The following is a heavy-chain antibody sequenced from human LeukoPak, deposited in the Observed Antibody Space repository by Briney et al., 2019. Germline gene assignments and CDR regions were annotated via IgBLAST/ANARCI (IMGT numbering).Heavy chain of an antibody. Sequence: GESLKISCKGSGYSFTTYWIAWVRQMPGKGLEWMGIIFPADSDTRYSPSFQGQVTISADKSISTAYLQWSSLKASDTAMYYCARRPLTTVTYFDLWGRGTLVTVSS. CDR2: IFPADSDT. V-gene: IGHV5-51*01. CDR3: ARRPLTTVTYFDL. CDR1: GYSFTTYW. D-gene: IGHD4-17*01. J-gene: IGHJ2*01.